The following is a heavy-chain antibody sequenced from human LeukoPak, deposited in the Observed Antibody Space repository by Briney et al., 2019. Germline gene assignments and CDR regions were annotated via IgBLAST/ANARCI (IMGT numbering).Heavy chain of an antibody. CDR2: IYPGDSDT. V-gene: IGHV5-51*01. Sequence: GDSLKISCKGSGYRFSSYWIGWVRQVPGKGLEWMAIIYPGDSDTRYSPSFQGQVTISVDKSISTAYLQWSSLKASDTAMYYCARQSQDYDALDIWGQGTVVTVSS. CDR3: ARQSQDYDALDI. D-gene: IGHD3-16*01. J-gene: IGHJ3*02. CDR1: GYRFSSYW.